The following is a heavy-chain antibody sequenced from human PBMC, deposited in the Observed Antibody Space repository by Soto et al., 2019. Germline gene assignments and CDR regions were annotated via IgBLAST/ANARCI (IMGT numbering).Heavy chain of an antibody. J-gene: IGHJ5*02. V-gene: IGHV4-4*07. CDR3: ARDGYSSSWYFGWFDP. CDR2: IYTSGST. CDR1: GGSISSYY. Sequence: SETKSLTCTVSGGSISSYYWSWIRPKAGKGLEWIGRIYTSGSTNYNPSLKSRVTMSVDTSKNQFSLKLSSVTAADTAVYYCARDGYSSSWYFGWFDPWGQGTLVTVS. D-gene: IGHD6-13*01.